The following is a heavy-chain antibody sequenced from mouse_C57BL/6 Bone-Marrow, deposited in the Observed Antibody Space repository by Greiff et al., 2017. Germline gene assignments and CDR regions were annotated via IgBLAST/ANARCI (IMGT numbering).Heavy chain of an antibody. Sequence: QVQLQQSGAELMKPGASVKLSCKATGYTFTGYWIEWVKQRPGHGLEWIGEILPGSGSTNYNAKFKGKATFTADTSSNTAYMQLSRLTTEDSAIYYGARDYYGSSYVWYFEVWGTGTTVTVSS. J-gene: IGHJ1*03. D-gene: IGHD1-1*01. CDR3: ARDYYGSSYVWYFEV. V-gene: IGHV1-9*01. CDR1: GYTFTGYW. CDR2: ILPGSGST.